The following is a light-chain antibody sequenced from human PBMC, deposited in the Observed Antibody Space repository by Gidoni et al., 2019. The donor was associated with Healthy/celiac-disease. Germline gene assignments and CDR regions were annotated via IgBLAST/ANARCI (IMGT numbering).Light chain of an antibody. CDR3: QQYNNWPQT. V-gene: IGKV3-15*01. Sequence: ERVMTQSPATLSVSPGERGTLSCRASQSVSRNLAWYKQNPGQAPRLLIYGASTRATGIPARFSGSVSGPEFTLTISSLQSEDFAVYYFQQYNNWPQTFGQGTKVEIK. CDR2: GAS. CDR1: QSVSRN. J-gene: IGKJ1*01.